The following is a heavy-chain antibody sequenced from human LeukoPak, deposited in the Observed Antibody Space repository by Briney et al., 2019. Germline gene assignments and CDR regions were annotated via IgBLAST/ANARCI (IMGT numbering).Heavy chain of an antibody. J-gene: IGHJ4*02. V-gene: IGHV3-23*01. CDR2: ISDTGATT. CDR1: GFTVSNYA. Sequence: PGGSLRLSCAASGFTVSNYAMSWVRQAPGKGLEWVSAISDTGATTYYADSVKGRFTISRDNSKNTLYLQMNSLRAEDTAVYYCAKDQYDYVWGSRFDFWGQGTLVTVSS. D-gene: IGHD3-16*01. CDR3: AKDQYDYVWGSRFDF.